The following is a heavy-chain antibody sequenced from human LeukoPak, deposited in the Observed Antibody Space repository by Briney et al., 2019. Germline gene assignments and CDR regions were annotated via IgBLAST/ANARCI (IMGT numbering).Heavy chain of an antibody. CDR3: VTVGMTSIWSYLRFDP. J-gene: IGHJ5*02. CDR1: GFTFSTYS. V-gene: IGHV3-64D*08. CDR2: ITSNGGST. D-gene: IGHD1-26*01. Sequence: QSGGSLRLSCAASGFTFSTYSMNWVRQAPGKGLEFVSAITSNGGSTYYADSVKGRFTISRDNSKNTLYLQMSSLRAEDTAVYYCVTVGMTSIWSYLRFDPRGQGTLVSVSS.